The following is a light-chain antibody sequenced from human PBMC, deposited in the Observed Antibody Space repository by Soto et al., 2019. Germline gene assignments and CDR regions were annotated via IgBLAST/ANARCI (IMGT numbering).Light chain of an antibody. V-gene: IGKV1-39*01. CDR2: GAS. CDR1: QDIATS. Sequence: DIQMTQSPSSLSASVGDRVTITCRAGQDIATSLNWYQHRPGKAPKLLIYGASALQSGVPSRFSGSGSGTDFTLTIRSLKGEDFATSYCQHRYNTPRTFGQGTRVDI. CDR3: QHRYNTPRT. J-gene: IGKJ1*01.